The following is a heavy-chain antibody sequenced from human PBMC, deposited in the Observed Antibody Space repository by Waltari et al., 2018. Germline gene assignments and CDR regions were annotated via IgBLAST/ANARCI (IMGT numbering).Heavy chain of an antibody. J-gene: IGHJ4*02. V-gene: IGHV3-48*03. CDR2: ISNSGSKR. Sequence: EVQLVESGGDLVQPGGSLRLSCAVSGFNFQTFEMNWVRQAPGRGLEWISYISNSGSKREYADSGRGRCTVTRDNAKSSLYLEMNSLRAEDTAIYYCAREYYGLLAGYYLDFWSQGTLVTVSS. D-gene: IGHD3-9*01. CDR1: GFNFQTFE. CDR3: AREYYGLLAGYYLDF.